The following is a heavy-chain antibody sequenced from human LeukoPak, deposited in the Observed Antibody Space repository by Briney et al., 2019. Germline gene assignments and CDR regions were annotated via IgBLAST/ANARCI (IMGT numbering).Heavy chain of an antibody. CDR2: IRSSSSTI. D-gene: IGHD4-17*01. CDR3: ASRGDYALFDY. J-gene: IGHJ4*02. Sequence: GGSLRLSCEASGFTFSNYSMNWVRQAPGKGLEWVSYIRSSSSTIYYADSVKGRFTISRDNAKNSLYLQMNGLRAEDTAVYYCASRGDYALFDYWGQGTLVTVSS. V-gene: IGHV3-48*01. CDR1: GFTFSNYS.